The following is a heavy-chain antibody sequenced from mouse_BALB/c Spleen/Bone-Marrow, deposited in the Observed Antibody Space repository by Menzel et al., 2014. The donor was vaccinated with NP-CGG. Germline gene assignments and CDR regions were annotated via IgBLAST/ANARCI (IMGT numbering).Heavy chain of an antibody. CDR2: INPSNGRT. J-gene: IGHJ3*01. CDR1: GYSFTTYW. V-gene: IGHV1S81*02. D-gene: IGHD2-3*01. Sequence: QVHVKQSGAELVKPGASVMLSCKASGYSFTTYWIHWVKQRPGQGLEWIGEINPSNGRTNYNEKFKSKATLTVDKSSSTAYMQLSSLTSEDSAVYYCARYDGPAWFAYWGQGTLVTVSA. CDR3: ARYDGPAWFAY.